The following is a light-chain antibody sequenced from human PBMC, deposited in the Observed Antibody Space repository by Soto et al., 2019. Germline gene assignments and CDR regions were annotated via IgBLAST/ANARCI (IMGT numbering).Light chain of an antibody. V-gene: IGKV3-11*01. J-gene: IGKJ3*01. CDR3: QQYSRWPRET. Sequence: EIVLTQTPATLSVCPGDRVTLSCRASQSVSNYLTWYQQKPGQAPRLLIYEASKRATGIPARFSGSGSGTDFTLTISSLETEDFAVYFCQQYSRWPRETFGPGTKVDIK. CDR2: EAS. CDR1: QSVSNY.